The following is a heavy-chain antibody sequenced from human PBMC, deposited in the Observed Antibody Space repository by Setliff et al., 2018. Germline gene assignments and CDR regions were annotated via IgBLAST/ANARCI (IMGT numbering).Heavy chain of an antibody. CDR1: GGSISSYY. V-gene: IGHV4-4*08. D-gene: IGHD6-6*01. Sequence: SETLSLTCTVSGGSISSYYWSWIRQPPWKGLEWIGYVYTSGRTNYNPSLKSRVTISLDRSKKQFSLKLSSVTAADTAVYYCARGGSTIASRQDLVYFDAWGRGALVTVSS. CDR3: ARGGSTIASRQDLVYFDA. CDR2: VYTSGRT. J-gene: IGHJ4*02.